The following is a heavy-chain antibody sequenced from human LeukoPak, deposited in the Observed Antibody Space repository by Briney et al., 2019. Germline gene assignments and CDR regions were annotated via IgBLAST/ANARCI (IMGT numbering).Heavy chain of an antibody. D-gene: IGHD4/OR15-4a*01. J-gene: IGHJ5*02. V-gene: IGHV1-69*05. CDR1: GGTFSSNA. Sequence: ASVKVSCKXSGGTFSSNAISWVRQAPRQGLEWMGRIIPIFGTANYAQKFQGRVTITTDESTSTAYMELSSLRSEDTAVYYCARDRANLHWFDPWGQGTLVTVSS. CDR3: ARDRANLHWFDP. CDR2: IIPIFGTA.